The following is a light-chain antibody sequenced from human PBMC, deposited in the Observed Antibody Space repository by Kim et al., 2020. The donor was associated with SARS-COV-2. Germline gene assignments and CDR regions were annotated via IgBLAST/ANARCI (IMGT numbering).Light chain of an antibody. Sequence: GKAVTIPRPHSTSSIALNFVQWYQRRPVSAPTSVLFEADQRPSGVPGRFSGSIDSSSNSASLTISGLKTEDEADYYCHSYDTTTHIFGGGTQLTVL. V-gene: IGLV6-57*03. CDR3: HSYDTTTHI. J-gene: IGLJ2*01. CDR1: TSSIALNF. CDR2: EAD.